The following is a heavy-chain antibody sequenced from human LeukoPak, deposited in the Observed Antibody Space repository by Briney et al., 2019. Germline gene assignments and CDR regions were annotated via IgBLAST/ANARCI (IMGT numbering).Heavy chain of an antibody. D-gene: IGHD4-17*01. CDR3: ARGLSRLSAPTSSYYYRMDV. Sequence: SSVKVSCKSSGGTLGRYSISGVRQPPGQGREWMGGIIPIFGSANFAQKFQGRVTITADDCTNTAYMELSSLRSEDTAFYYCARGLSRLSAPTSSYYYRMDVWGQGTTVVVSS. CDR2: IIPIFGSA. V-gene: IGHV1-69*13. CDR1: GGTLGRYS. J-gene: IGHJ6*02.